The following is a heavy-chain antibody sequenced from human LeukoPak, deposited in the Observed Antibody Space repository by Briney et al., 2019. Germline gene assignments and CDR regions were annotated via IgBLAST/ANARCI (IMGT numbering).Heavy chain of an antibody. D-gene: IGHD6-19*01. CDR3: ARDRDSSGWYWSFDY. V-gene: IGHV3-23*01. CDR1: GVTLSSFA. CDR2: ISSSGSGDNT. Sequence: GGSLRLSCAASGVTLSSFAMSWARQAPGKGLEWVSGISSSGSGDNTYYADSVKGRFTISRDNSKNTLYLQMNSLRAEDTAVYYCARDRDSSGWYWSFDYWGQGTLVTVSS. J-gene: IGHJ4*02.